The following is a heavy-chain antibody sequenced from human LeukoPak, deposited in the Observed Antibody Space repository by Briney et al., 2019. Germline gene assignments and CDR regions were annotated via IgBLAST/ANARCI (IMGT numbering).Heavy chain of an antibody. J-gene: IGHJ4*02. Sequence: SETLSLTCTVSGGSISSGSYYWSWIRQPAGKGLEWIGRIYTSGSTNYNPSLKSRVTISVDTSKNQFSLKLSSVTAADTAVYYCARHERKGLLVGQQLANFDYWGQGTLVTVSS. CDR3: ARHERKGLLVGQQLANFDY. D-gene: IGHD6-13*01. CDR2: IYTSGST. CDR1: GGSISSGSYY. V-gene: IGHV4-61*02.